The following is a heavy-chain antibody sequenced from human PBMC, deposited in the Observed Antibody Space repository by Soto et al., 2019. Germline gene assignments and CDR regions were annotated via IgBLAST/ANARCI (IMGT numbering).Heavy chain of an antibody. Sequence: QITLKESGPPLVKPTQTLTLTCTFSGFSLSTSGVGVGWIRQPPGKALEWLALLYWDDDKRYSPSLKSRLTITKDTSKNQVVLTMTNIDPVDTATYCCAHRLQFYDFWSGYYFHDAFDTWGQGTMVTVSS. CDR3: AHRLQFYDFWSGYYFHDAFDT. D-gene: IGHD3-3*01. CDR2: LYWDDDK. J-gene: IGHJ3*02. V-gene: IGHV2-5*02. CDR1: GFSLSTSGVG.